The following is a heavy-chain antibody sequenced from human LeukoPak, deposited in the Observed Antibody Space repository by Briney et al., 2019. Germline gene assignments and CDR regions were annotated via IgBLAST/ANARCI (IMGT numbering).Heavy chain of an antibody. CDR2: IYYSGTT. CDR3: ARDLMGASHFDY. D-gene: IGHD4/OR15-4a*01. J-gene: IGHJ4*02. V-gene: IGHV4-59*11. Sequence: SETLSLTCTVSGGRINNHYWNWIRQPPGKGLEWLGYIYYSGTTNYNPSLRSRVTISIDTSKNQFSLKMSSVTAADTAVYYCARDLMGASHFDYWGQGTLVTVSS. CDR1: GGRINNHY.